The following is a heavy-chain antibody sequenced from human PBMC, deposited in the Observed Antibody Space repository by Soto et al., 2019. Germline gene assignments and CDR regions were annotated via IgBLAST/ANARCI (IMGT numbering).Heavy chain of an antibody. V-gene: IGHV4-59*08. CDR1: GGSISSYY. Sequence: PSETLSLTCTVSGGSISSYYWSWIRQPPGKGLEWIGYIYYSGSTNYNPSLKSRVTISVDTSKNQFSLKLSSVTAADTAVYYCARSYYYGFAYYYYYYGMDVWGQGTTVTVSS. CDR3: ARSYYYGFAYYYYYYGMDV. D-gene: IGHD3-10*01. J-gene: IGHJ6*02. CDR2: IYYSGST.